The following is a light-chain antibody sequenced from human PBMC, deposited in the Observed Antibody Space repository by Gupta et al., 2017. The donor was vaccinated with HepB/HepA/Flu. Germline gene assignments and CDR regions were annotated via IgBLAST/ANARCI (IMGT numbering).Light chain of an antibody. J-gene: IGKJ2*01. CDR2: LGS. CDR3: MQALQTPFT. V-gene: IGKV2-28*01. Sequence: DIVMTQSPLSLPVTPGEPASLSCRSSQSLLHSNGYNYLDWYLQKPGQSPQLLTDLGSNRASGVPDRFSGSGSGTDFTLKISRVEAEDVGVYYCMQALQTPFTFGQGTKVEIK. CDR1: QSLLHSNGYNY.